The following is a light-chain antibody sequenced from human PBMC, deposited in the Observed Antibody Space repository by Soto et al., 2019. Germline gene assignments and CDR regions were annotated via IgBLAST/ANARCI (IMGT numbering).Light chain of an antibody. Sequence: QSVLTQPPSASGTPGQRVTISCSGSSSNIGSNYVYSYQQLPGTAPKLRIYRNNQRRSGVPDRFSGSKSGTSASLGVSGLRSEDGADYYCAVWDDSLSGVVFGGGAKLTVL. CDR1: SSNIGSNY. J-gene: IGLJ2*01. CDR2: RNN. CDR3: AVWDDSLSGVV. V-gene: IGLV1-47*01.